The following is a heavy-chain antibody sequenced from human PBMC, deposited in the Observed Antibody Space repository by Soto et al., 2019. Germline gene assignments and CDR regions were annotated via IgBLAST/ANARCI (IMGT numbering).Heavy chain of an antibody. CDR1: GFTFSTYD. CDR2: ISGSGDNT. J-gene: IGHJ5*01. CDR3: VTVGWSDS. V-gene: IGHV3-23*01. Sequence: PWGSLGLSCATSGFTFSTYDMTWVRQAPGKGLEWVSGISGSGDNTDYADSVKGRFTISRDNSRNTLYLQMNSLRAEDTAVYYCVTVGWSDSWGQGTLVTVSS.